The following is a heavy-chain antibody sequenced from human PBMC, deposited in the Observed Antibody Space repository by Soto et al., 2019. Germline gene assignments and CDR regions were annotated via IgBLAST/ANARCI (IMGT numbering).Heavy chain of an antibody. D-gene: IGHD4-17*01. J-gene: IGHJ4*02. CDR3: ASMHDYGETSFDY. CDR1: GGSISSISYY. Sequence: PSETLSLTCTVSGGSISSISYYWGWIRQPPGKGLEWIGSIYYSGSTYYNPSLKSRVTISVDTSKNQFSLKLSSVTAADTAVYYCASMHDYGETSFDYWGQGTLVTVSS. V-gene: IGHV4-39*01. CDR2: IYYSGST.